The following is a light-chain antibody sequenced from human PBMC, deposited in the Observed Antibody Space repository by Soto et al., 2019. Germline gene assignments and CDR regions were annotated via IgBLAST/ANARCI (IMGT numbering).Light chain of an antibody. CDR2: STS. J-gene: IGKJ1*01. CDR1: QGIGTD. V-gene: IGKV1-17*01. CDR3: QPYYSYPRT. Sequence: IQMTQSPSSLYASVGGRVTITCRASQGIGTDLGWYRQKPGRAPERLIYSTSSLQSGVPSRFSGSGSGTEFSLTITSLQPEDFATYYCQPYYSYPRTFGPGTKVEIK.